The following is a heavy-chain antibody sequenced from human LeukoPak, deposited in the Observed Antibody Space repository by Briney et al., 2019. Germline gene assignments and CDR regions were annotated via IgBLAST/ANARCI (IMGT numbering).Heavy chain of an antibody. CDR3: GTSYSSGWSQSFDY. CDR1: GFTFSTYT. Sequence: GGSLRLSCAASGFTFSTYTMNWVRQAPGKGLEWVSSISSVSSYIYYADSVKGRFTISRDNAKSSLYLQMNSLRAEDTAVYYCGTSYSSGWSQSFDYWGQGTLVTVSS. J-gene: IGHJ4*02. V-gene: IGHV3-21*01. CDR2: ISSVSSYI. D-gene: IGHD6-19*01.